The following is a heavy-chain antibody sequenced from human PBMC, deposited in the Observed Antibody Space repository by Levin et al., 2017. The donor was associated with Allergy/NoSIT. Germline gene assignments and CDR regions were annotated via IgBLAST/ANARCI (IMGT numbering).Heavy chain of an antibody. CDR1: GFTFSSCG. D-gene: IGHD2-2*01. CDR2: ISSSSDYI. Sequence: GESLKISCASSGFTFSSCGFNWVRQAPGKGLEWVAFISSSSDYIYYADSVKGRFTISRDNAKNSLFLQINSLQAEDSAVYYCARSSVVGSCSSTSCSSFDLWGRGTLLTVSS. V-gene: IGHV3-21*01. J-gene: IGHJ2*01. CDR3: ARSSVVGSCSSTSCSSFDL.